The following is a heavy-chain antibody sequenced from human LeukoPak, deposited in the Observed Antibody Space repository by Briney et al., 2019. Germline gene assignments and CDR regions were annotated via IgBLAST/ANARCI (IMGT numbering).Heavy chain of an antibody. CDR1: GGTFSSYA. D-gene: IGHD2-2*01. CDR2: IIPIFGTA. J-gene: IGHJ6*03. V-gene: IGHV1-69*13. Sequence: ASVKVSCKASGGTFSSYAISWVRQAPGQGLEWMGGIIPIFGTANYAQKFQGRVTITADESTSTAYMELSSLRSEDTAVYYCARGAGYCSSTSCPYYMDVWGKGTTVTVSS. CDR3: ARGAGYCSSTSCPYYMDV.